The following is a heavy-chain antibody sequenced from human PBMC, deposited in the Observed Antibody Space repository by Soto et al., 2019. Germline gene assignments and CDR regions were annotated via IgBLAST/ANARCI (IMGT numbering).Heavy chain of an antibody. J-gene: IGHJ4*02. V-gene: IGHV3-7*01. CDR1: GFSFSTYW. CDR3: AREGYDGALDY. Sequence: GGSLRLSCAASGFSFSTYWMTWVRQAPGKGLEWVANIKQDGSEKYYVDSVKGRSTISRDSAKSSLYLQMNSLRGEDTAVYHCAREGYDGALDYWGPGTLVTVSS. CDR2: IKQDGSEK. D-gene: IGHD5-12*01.